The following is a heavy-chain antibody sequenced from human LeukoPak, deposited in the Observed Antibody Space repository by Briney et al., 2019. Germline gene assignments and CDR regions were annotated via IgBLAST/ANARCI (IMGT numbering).Heavy chain of an antibody. V-gene: IGHV3-23*01. D-gene: IGHD3-22*01. Sequence: PGGSLRLSCAASGFTFSSYAMSWVRQAPGKGLEWVSAISGSGGSTYYADSVKGRFTISRDNSKNTLYLQMNSLRAEDTAVYYCAKDHKTYYYDSSGSPGDYFDYWGQGTPVTVSS. CDR1: GFTFSSYA. CDR2: ISGSGGST. CDR3: AKDHKTYYYDSSGSPGDYFDY. J-gene: IGHJ4*02.